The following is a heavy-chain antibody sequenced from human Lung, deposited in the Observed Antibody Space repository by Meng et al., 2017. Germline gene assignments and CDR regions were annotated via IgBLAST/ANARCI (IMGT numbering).Heavy chain of an antibody. CDR2: INNSGST. J-gene: IGHJ4*02. D-gene: IGHD4-11*01. CDR3: ARGPTTMAHDFDY. CDR1: GGSFSDYY. V-gene: IGHV4-34*01. Sequence: SETLSLTCVVSGGSFSDYYWSWIRQPPGKGLEWIGAINNSGSTNYNPYLESRATISVDTSQNNISLKLSSVTAADSAVYYYARGPTTMAHDFDYWGQGTLVTVSS.